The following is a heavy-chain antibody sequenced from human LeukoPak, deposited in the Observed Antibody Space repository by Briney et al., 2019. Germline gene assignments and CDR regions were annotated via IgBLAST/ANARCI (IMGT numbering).Heavy chain of an antibody. V-gene: IGHV3-30*04. CDR3: ARDRYSSGWNDAFDI. D-gene: IGHD6-19*01. J-gene: IGHJ3*02. CDR1: GFTFSSYA. Sequence: GRSLRLSCAASGFTFSSYAMHWVRQAPGKGLEWVAVISYDGSNKYYADSVKGRFTISRDNSKNTLYLQMNSLRAEDTAVYYCARDRYSSGWNDAFDIWGQGTMVTVSS. CDR2: ISYDGSNK.